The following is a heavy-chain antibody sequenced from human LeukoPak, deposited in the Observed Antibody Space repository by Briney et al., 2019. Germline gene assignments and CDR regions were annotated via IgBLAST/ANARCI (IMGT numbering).Heavy chain of an antibody. CDR2: ISYDGSNK. J-gene: IGHJ4*02. Sequence: PGGSLRLSCAASGFTFSSYGMHWVRQAPGKGLEWVAVISYDGSNKYYADSVKGRFTISRDNSKNTLYLQMNSLRAEDTAVYYCAKAPTMVRSSYYFDYWGQGTLVTVSS. CDR1: GFTFSSYG. D-gene: IGHD3-10*01. V-gene: IGHV3-30*18. CDR3: AKAPTMVRSSYYFDY.